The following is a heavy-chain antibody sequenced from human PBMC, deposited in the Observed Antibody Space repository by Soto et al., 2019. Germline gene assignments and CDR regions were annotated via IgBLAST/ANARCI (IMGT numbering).Heavy chain of an antibody. D-gene: IGHD3-22*01. CDR1: GFSLSTGVG. J-gene: IGHJ4*02. V-gene: IGHV2-5*02. CDR2: IFWDNDK. Sequence: KESGPTLVKPTQTLTLTCTFSGFSLSTGVGVGWIRQPPGKALEWLAVIFWDNDKRYSPSLTSRLTITKVASKDQVVLTMTDMDPVDTGTYSCARLYYFDSSGYLRPFDSWGQGTLVTVSS. CDR3: ARLYYFDSSGYLRPFDS.